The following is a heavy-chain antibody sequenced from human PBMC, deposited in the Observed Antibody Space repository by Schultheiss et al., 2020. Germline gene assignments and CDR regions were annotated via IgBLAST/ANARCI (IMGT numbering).Heavy chain of an antibody. CDR3: ARVRDDYGDYGSFDY. CDR2: IYSGGST. CDR1: GFTFSSYA. Sequence: GESLKISCAASGFTFSSYAMSWVRQAPGKGLEWVSVIYSGGSTYYADSVKGRFTISRHNSKNTLYLQMNSLRAEDTAVYYCARVRDDYGDYGSFDYWGQGTLVTVSS. V-gene: IGHV3-66*01. J-gene: IGHJ4*02. D-gene: IGHD4-17*01.